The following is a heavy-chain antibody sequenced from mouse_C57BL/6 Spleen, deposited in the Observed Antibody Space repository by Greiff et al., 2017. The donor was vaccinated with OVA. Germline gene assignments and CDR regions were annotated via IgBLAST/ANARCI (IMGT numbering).Heavy chain of an antibody. D-gene: IGHD1-1*01. V-gene: IGHV1-69*01. J-gene: IGHJ1*03. CDR2: IDPSDSYT. CDR3: ARSVYYGSSHWYFDV. Sequence: VQLQQPGAELVMPGASVKLSCKASGYTFTSYWMHWVKQRPGQGLEWIGEIDPSDSYTNYNQKFQGKSTLTVDKSSSTAYMQLSSLTSEDSAVYYCARSVYYGSSHWYFDVWGTGTTVTVSS. CDR1: GYTFTSYW.